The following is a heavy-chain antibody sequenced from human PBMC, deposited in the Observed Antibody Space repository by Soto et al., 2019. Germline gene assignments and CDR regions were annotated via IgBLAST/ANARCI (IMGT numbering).Heavy chain of an antibody. V-gene: IGHV3-74*01. CDR1: GFTFGSYW. Sequence: GGSLRLSCAASGFTFGSYWRYWVRQAPGKGLVWVSRISSDGSITSYADSVKGRFTISRDDAKNTLYLQMNSLRAEDTAVYYCASKVVVVTRLDAFDIWGQGTMVTVSS. CDR3: ASKVVVVTRLDAFDI. J-gene: IGHJ3*02. D-gene: IGHD3-22*01. CDR2: ISSDGSIT.